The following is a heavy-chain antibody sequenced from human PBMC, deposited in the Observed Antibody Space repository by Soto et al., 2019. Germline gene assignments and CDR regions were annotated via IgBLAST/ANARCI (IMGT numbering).Heavy chain of an antibody. Sequence: EGSLRLSCAASGFTFSSYAMSWVRQAPGKGLEWVSAISGSGGSTYYADSVKGRFTISRDNSKNTLYLQMNSLRAEDTAVYYCAKDGEFVVVPAASVYWGQGTLVTVSS. D-gene: IGHD2-2*01. CDR2: ISGSGGST. V-gene: IGHV3-23*01. J-gene: IGHJ4*02. CDR3: AKDGEFVVVPAASVY. CDR1: GFTFSSYA.